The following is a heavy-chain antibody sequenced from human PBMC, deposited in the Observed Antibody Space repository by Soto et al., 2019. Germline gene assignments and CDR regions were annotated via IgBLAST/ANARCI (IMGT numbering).Heavy chain of an antibody. Sequence: EVQLLESGGAPVQSGGSLRLSCVASGFTFENYAMSWVRLAPGKGLEWVSAISGSGGTTYYSDSVKGRFTISRDNSKNTVYLQMNDLRVEDAAEYFCAKDSWAIFGVPAGEYYAMDVWGQGTTVTVSS. CDR2: ISGSGGTT. CDR1: GFTFENYA. J-gene: IGHJ6*02. D-gene: IGHD3-3*01. CDR3: AKDSWAIFGVPAGEYYAMDV. V-gene: IGHV3-23*01.